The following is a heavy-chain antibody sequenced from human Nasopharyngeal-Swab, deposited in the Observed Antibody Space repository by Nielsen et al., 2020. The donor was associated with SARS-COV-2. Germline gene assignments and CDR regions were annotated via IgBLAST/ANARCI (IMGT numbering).Heavy chain of an antibody. J-gene: IGHJ6*02. CDR3: AREPPATYYYDSSGYPKSSYYYGMDV. CDR1: GFTFSSYW. Sequence: GESLKISCAASGFTFSSYWMHWVRQAPGKGLVWVSRINSDGSSTSYADSVKGRFTISRDNAKNTLYLQMNSLRAEDTAVYYCAREPPATYYYDSSGYPKSSYYYGMDVWGQGTTVTV. CDR2: INSDGSST. D-gene: IGHD3-22*01. V-gene: IGHV3-74*01.